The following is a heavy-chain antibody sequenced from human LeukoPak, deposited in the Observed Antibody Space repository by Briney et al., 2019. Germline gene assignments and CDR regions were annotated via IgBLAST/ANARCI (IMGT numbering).Heavy chain of an antibody. D-gene: IGHD4-17*01. J-gene: IGHJ3*01. Sequence: GGSLRLSCAASGFTFSNYAAMWVRQAPGQGLEWVSAITSAGAPRYADSVKGRFTISRDNSKNTLYLQMNSLRAEDTAQYFCARDPNGDYIGAFEFWGQGTGVTVSS. CDR2: ITSAGAP. CDR3: ARDPNGDYIGAFEF. V-gene: IGHV3-23*01. CDR1: GFTFSNYA.